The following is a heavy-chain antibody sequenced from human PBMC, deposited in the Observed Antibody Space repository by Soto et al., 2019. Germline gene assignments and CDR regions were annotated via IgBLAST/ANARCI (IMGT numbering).Heavy chain of an antibody. V-gene: IGHV1-18*04. CDR2: ISAYNGNT. CDR1: GYTFTSYG. D-gene: IGHD3-3*01. CDR3: ARDLLEWFFLGSQYYHRMDV. Sequence: QVQLVQSGAEVKKPGASVKVSCKASGYTFTSYGISWVRQAPGQGLEWMGWISAYNGNTNYAQKLQGRVTMTTDTLPSTGYIELRRLRFDDTAVYYFARDLLEWFFLGSQYYHRMDVWGQGTTVTVSS. J-gene: IGHJ6*02.